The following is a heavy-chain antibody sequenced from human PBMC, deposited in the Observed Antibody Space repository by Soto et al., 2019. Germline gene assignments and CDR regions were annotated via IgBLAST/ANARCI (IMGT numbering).Heavy chain of an antibody. Sequence: QVQLQESGPGLVKPSGTLSLTCAVYGGSISTSDWWSWVRQPPGTGLEWIGEIVHSGSTHYNPSLRGRGSIPVDKSKSQFSLKLTSVTAADTAVYYCARMGYCSGGRCYPAYYGMDVWGQGTTVTVSS. D-gene: IGHD2-15*01. CDR2: IVHSGST. J-gene: IGHJ6*02. CDR3: ARMGYCSGGRCYPAYYGMDV. CDR1: GGSISTSDW. V-gene: IGHV4-4*02.